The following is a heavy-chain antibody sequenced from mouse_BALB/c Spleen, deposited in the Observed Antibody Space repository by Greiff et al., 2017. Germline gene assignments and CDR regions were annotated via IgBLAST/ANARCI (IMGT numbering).Heavy chain of an antibody. D-gene: IGHD2-4*01. CDR1: GYSFTGYF. Sequence: EVQLVESGPELVKPGASVKISCKASGYSFTGYFMNWVKQSHGKSLEWIGRINPYNGDTFYNQKFKGKATLTVDKSSSTAHMELLSLTSEDSAVYYCGREGAYDYDGTWFAYWGQGTLVTVSA. CDR3: GREGAYDYDGTWFAY. V-gene: IGHV1-37*01. CDR2: INPYNGDT. J-gene: IGHJ3*01.